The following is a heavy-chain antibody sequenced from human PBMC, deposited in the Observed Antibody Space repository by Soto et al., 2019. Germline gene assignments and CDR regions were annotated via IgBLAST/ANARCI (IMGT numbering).Heavy chain of an antibody. D-gene: IGHD2-15*01. V-gene: IGHV3-48*01. CDR3: ARGQREGCCEGDSCQGYYYYYMDV. Sequence: EVQLVESGGGLVQPGGSLRLSCAVSGFTFSSCSINWVRQAPGKGLEWLSYINSGSKGIYYADSVKGRFTISRDNAKNSLYLQMNSLRAEDTAVYYCARGQREGCCEGDSCQGYYYYYMDVWGKGTTVTVSS. CDR2: INSGSKGI. CDR1: GFTFSSCS. J-gene: IGHJ6*03.